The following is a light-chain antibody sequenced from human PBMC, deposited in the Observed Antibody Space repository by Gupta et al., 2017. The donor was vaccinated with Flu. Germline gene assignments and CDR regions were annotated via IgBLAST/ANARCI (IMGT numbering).Light chain of an antibody. J-gene: IGKJ1*01. V-gene: IGKV1-39*01. Sequence: DIQMTQSPSSLSASIGDRVTITCRTSQSIGDYLNWYQQKPGKAPKLLIYTASSLESGVPSRFSGSGSGTDFTLTISSLQPEDFATYYCQQRDSTPWTFGQGTKVEIK. CDR3: QQRDSTPWT. CDR2: TAS. CDR1: QSIGDY.